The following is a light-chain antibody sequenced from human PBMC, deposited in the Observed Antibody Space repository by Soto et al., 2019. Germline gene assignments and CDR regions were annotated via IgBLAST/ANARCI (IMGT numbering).Light chain of an antibody. Sequence: EIVMTQSPATLSVSPGERATLSCRASKSVSSNLAWYQQKPGQAPRLLIYGASTRATGIPARFSGSGSGTEFTLTISSLQSEDFAVYYCQQYNNWPPVYTFGQGTKLDLK. CDR2: GAS. V-gene: IGKV3-15*01. J-gene: IGKJ2*01. CDR3: QQYNNWPPVYT. CDR1: KSVSSN.